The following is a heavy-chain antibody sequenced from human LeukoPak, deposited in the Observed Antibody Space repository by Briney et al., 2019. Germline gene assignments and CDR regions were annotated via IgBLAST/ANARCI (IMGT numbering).Heavy chain of an antibody. CDR2: ISNSDNKP. Sequence: GGSLRLSCAASGFTFSSYAMSWVRQAPGKGLEWVSTISNSDNKPYYADSVKGRFTISRDNFKNTLHLQMNSLTAEDTAMYYCAKATGTLGNWGQGTLVTVSS. J-gene: IGHJ4*02. CDR3: AKATGTLGN. CDR1: GFTFSSYA. D-gene: IGHD1-1*01. V-gene: IGHV3-23*01.